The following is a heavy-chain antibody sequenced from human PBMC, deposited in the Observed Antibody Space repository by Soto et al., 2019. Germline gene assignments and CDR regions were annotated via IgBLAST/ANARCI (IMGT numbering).Heavy chain of an antibody. CDR3: ARGGSLTASWFDP. CDR1: DYTLTSYG. D-gene: IGHD1-26*01. CDR2: ISAYNGNT. V-gene: IGHV1-18*01. Sequence: ASVTVSCTSSDYTLTSYGISWVRQAPGQGPERMGWISAYNGNTNYAQKLQGRVTMTTDTSTSTAYMELRTLRSDDTAVYYCARGGSLTASWFDPWGQGTLVTVSS. J-gene: IGHJ5*02.